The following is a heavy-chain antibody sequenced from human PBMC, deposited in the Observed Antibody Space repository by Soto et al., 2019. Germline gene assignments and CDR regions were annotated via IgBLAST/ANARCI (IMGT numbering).Heavy chain of an antibody. CDR3: ARGRGYSYGLDP. D-gene: IGHD5-18*01. CDR2: IYYSGTT. J-gene: IGHJ5*02. Sequence: PSETLSLTCTVSDDSVSSYYWSWIRQPPGKGLEWIGYIYYSGTTSYSPSLKSRVAISLDTSKNQFSLSLSSVTAADTAVYYCARGRGYSYGLDPWGQGTLVTVSS. CDR1: DDSVSSYY. V-gene: IGHV4-59*08.